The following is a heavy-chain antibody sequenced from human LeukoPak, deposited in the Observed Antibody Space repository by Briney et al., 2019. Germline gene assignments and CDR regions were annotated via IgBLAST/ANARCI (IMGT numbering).Heavy chain of an antibody. Sequence: PSETLSLTCTVSGGSISSYYWSWIRQPPGKGLEWIGYIYYSGSTNYNPSLKSRVTISVDTSKNQFSLKLSSVTAADTAVYYCARQRSGKIAAAVNWFDPWGQGTLVTVSS. CDR1: GGSISSYY. J-gene: IGHJ5*02. V-gene: IGHV4-59*08. D-gene: IGHD6-13*01. CDR2: IYYSGST. CDR3: ARQRSGKIAAAVNWFDP.